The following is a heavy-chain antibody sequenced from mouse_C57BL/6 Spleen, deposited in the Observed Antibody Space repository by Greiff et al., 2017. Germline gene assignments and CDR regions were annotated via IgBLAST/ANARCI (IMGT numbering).Heavy chain of an antibody. V-gene: IGHV1-50*01. CDR1: GYTFTSYW. CDR3: ARWGSSFAY. D-gene: IGHD1-1*01. J-gene: IGHJ3*01. CDR2: IDPSDSYT. Sequence: QVQLKQPGAELVKPGASVKLSCKASGYTFTSYWMQWVKQRPGQGLEWIGEIDPSDSYTNYNQKFKGKATLTVDTSSSTAYMQLSSLTSEDSAVYYCARWGSSFAYWGQGTLVTVSA.